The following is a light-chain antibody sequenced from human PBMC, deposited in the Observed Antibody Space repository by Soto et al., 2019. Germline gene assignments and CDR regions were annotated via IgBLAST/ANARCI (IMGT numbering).Light chain of an antibody. J-gene: IGKJ4*01. Sequence: DIQMTQSPSSVSASVGDRVTITCRASQAIGDWLAWYQQKPGKAPNLLIYATSTLQSGVPSRFSGRGSETEFSLTISSLQPEDFATYYCQQADISPLTFGGGTRVEI. CDR1: QAIGDW. V-gene: IGKV1-12*01. CDR2: ATS. CDR3: QQADISPLT.